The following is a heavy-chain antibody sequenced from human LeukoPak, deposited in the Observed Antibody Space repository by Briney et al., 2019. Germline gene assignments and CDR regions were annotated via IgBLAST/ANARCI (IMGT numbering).Heavy chain of an antibody. J-gene: IGHJ1*01. D-gene: IGHD1-26*01. Sequence: WGSLRLSCAASGFIFGDYALHWVRQSPGKGLEWLALISYDGNDKYYADSVQGRFTVSRDNSKDTLFLQMNSLRVDDTALYYCARGLESRYRLFQQWGRATLVTVSS. CDR1: GFIFGDYA. V-gene: IGHV3-30-3*01. CDR2: ISYDGNDK. CDR3: ARGLESRYRLFQQ.